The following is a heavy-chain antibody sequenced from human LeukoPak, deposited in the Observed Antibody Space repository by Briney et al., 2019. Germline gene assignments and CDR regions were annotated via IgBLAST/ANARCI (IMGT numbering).Heavy chain of an antibody. D-gene: IGHD6-6*01. V-gene: IGHV4-61*02. CDR3: ARDRARKRDYYYYYMDV. Sequence: PSETLSLTCTVSGGSISSGSYYWSWIRQPAGKGLEWIGRIYTSGSTNYNPSLKSRVTISVDTSKNQFSLKLSSVTAADTAAYYCARDRARKRDYYYYYMDVWGKGTTVTVSS. CDR1: GGSISSGSYY. J-gene: IGHJ6*03. CDR2: IYTSGST.